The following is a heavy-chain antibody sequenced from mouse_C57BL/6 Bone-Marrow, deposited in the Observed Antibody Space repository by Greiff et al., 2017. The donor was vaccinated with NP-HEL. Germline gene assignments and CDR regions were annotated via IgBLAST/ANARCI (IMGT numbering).Heavy chain of an antibody. CDR3: ARQRNYLYAMDY. V-gene: IGHV5-6*01. J-gene: IGHJ4*01. D-gene: IGHD5-5*01. Sequence: EVHLVESGGDLVKPGGSLKLSCAASGFTFSSYGMSWVRQTPDKRLEWVATISSGGSYTYYPDSVKGRFTISRDNAKNTLYLQMSSLKSEDTAMYYCARQRNYLYAMDYWGQGTSVTVSS. CDR2: ISSGGSYT. CDR1: GFTFSSYG.